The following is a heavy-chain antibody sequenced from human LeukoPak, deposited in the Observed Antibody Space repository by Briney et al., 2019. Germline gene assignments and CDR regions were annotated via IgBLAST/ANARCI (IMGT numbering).Heavy chain of an antibody. D-gene: IGHD4-17*01. CDR3: ARVDYGDYGFDY. J-gene: IGHJ4*02. CDR2: IYSGGST. V-gene: IGHV3-66*01. CDR1: GFTLSSNY. Sequence: GGSLRLSCAASGFTLSSNYMSWVRQAPGKGLEWVSVIYSGGSTYYADSVKGRFTISRDNSKNTLYLQMNSLRAEDTAVYYCARVDYGDYGFDYWGQGTLVTVSS.